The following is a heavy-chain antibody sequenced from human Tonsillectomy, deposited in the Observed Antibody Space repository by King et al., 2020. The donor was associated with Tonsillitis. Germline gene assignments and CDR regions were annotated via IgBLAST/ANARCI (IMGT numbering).Heavy chain of an antibody. CDR1: GFTFDDYA. Sequence: VQLVESGGGLVQPGRSLRLSCAASGFTFDDYAMHWVRQAPGKGLEWVSGISWNSGSIGYADSVKGRFTISRDNAKNSLYLQMNSLRAEDTALYYCAKEFGMAPMTPVTLFSYYGRDVWGQGTTVPVS. D-gene: IGHD4-11*01. J-gene: IGHJ6*02. CDR3: AKEFGMAPMTPVTLFSYYGRDV. V-gene: IGHV3-9*01. CDR2: ISWNSGSI.